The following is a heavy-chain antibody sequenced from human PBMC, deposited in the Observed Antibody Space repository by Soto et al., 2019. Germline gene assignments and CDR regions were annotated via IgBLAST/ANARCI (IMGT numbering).Heavy chain of an antibody. Sequence: LSLTCGVYGGSFSGYYWSWIRQPPGKGLEWIGDINHSGVTNYNPSLKSRVIISVDTSKNQFSLKLSSVTVADTAVYYCARSATQCSSTSCYTVSLDYWGQGTLVTVSS. CDR1: GGSFSGYY. CDR3: ARSATQCSSTSCYTVSLDY. J-gene: IGHJ4*02. V-gene: IGHV4-34*01. CDR2: INHSGVT. D-gene: IGHD2-2*02.